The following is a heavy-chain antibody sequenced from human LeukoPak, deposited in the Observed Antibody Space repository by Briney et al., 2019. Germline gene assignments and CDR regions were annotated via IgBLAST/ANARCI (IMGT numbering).Heavy chain of an antibody. CDR1: GFTFSSSA. D-gene: IGHD5-24*01. CDR3: AKSGYNRFDY. CDR2: ISGSGSGGST. V-gene: IGHV3-23*01. Sequence: GALRLSCAASGFTFSSSAMSWVRQAPGKGLEWVSSISGSGSGGSTYYADSVKGRFTISRDNSKNTLYLQMNSLRAEDTAVYYCAKSGYNRFDYWGQGTLVTVSS. J-gene: IGHJ4*02.